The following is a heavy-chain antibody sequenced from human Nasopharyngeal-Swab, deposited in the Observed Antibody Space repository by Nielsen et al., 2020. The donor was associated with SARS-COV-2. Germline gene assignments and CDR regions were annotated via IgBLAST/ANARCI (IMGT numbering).Heavy chain of an antibody. Sequence: GGSLRLSCAASGFTFSSHAMHWVRQAPGKGLEWVAVISYDGSNKYYADSVKGRFTISRDNSKNTLYLQMNSLRAEDTAVYYCASLLTAMANDYWGQGTLVTVSS. J-gene: IGHJ4*02. CDR3: ASLLTAMANDY. D-gene: IGHD5-18*01. V-gene: IGHV3-30-3*01. CDR2: ISYDGSNK. CDR1: GFTFSSHA.